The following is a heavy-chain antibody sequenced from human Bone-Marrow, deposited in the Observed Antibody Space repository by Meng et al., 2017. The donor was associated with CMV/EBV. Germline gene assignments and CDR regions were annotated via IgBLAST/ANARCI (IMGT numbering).Heavy chain of an antibody. Sequence: GESLKISCAASGFSFRGYGMHWVRQAPGKGLEWGAHIGYDGSNKWYADSVKDRFTISKDNSKNTLYLQMDSLRAEDTAVFYCAKDGNYWNLDYWGQGTLVTVSS. D-gene: IGHD1-1*01. CDR3: AKDGNYWNLDY. V-gene: IGHV3-30*02. J-gene: IGHJ4*02. CDR2: IGYDGSNK. CDR1: GFSFRGYG.